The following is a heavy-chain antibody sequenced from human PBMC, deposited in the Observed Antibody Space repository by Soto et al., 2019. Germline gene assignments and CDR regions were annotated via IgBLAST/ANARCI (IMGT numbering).Heavy chain of an antibody. CDR2: ISSNSATI. Sequence: DVQLVESGGGLVQPGRSLRLSCVASGFIADDYAMHWVRQAPWKGLEWVSGISSNSATINYADSVKGRFTISRDNAKNSLFLQMNSLRPEDTAFYYCVKDMKWGGMTTIHYFDSWGQGTLVNVSS. CDR1: GFIADDYA. J-gene: IGHJ4*02. D-gene: IGHD4-17*01. CDR3: VKDMKWGGMTTIHYFDS. V-gene: IGHV3-9*02.